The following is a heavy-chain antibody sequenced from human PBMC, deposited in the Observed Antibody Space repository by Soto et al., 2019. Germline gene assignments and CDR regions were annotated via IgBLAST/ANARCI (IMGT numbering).Heavy chain of an antibody. CDR3: AAIVSSIVGANYYYYYGMDV. V-gene: IGHV4-39*01. D-gene: IGHD1-26*01. J-gene: IGHJ6*02. Sequence: PSETLSLTCTVSGGSISSSSYYWGWIRRPPGKGLEWIGSIYYSGSTYYNPSLKSRVTISVDTSKNQFSLKLSSVTAADTAVYYCAAIVSSIVGANYYYYYGMDVWGQGTTVTVSS. CDR2: IYYSGST. CDR1: GGSISSSSYY.